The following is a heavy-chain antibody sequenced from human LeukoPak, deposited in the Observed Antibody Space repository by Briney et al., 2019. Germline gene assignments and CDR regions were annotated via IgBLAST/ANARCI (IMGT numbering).Heavy chain of an antibody. CDR1: GGSISSYY. Sequence: SETLSLNCTVSGGSISSYYWSWMRQAAGKGLKWIGRIYTSGSTNYNPSLKSRVTMSVDTSKNQFSLKLSSVTAADTAVYYCARVGGPYCGGGSCVVSYGMDVWGQGTTVTVSS. V-gene: IGHV4-4*07. J-gene: IGHJ6*02. CDR2: IYTSGST. CDR3: ARVGGPYCGGGSCVVSYGMDV. D-gene: IGHD2-15*01.